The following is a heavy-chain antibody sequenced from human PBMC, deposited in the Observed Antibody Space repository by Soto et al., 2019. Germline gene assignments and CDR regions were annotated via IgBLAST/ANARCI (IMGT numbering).Heavy chain of an antibody. CDR3: ASERYYYGSGSDVGTGT. CDR1: GYTFTSYG. J-gene: IGHJ5*02. D-gene: IGHD3-10*01. Sequence: ASVKVSCKASGYTFTSYGISWVRQAPGQGLVWMGWISTYTGNTNYAQKFQGRVTMATDTSTSTAYMELRSLRSDDTAVYYCASERYYYGSGSDVGTGTWGQGTLVTVSS. V-gene: IGHV1-18*01. CDR2: ISTYTGNT.